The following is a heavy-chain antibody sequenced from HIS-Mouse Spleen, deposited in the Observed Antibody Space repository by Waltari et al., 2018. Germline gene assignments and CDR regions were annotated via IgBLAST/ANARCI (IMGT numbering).Heavy chain of an antibody. Sequence: EVQLVESGGGLVKPGGSLRLSCAASGFTFSNACLSWVRQAPGKGLEWVGRIKSKTDGGTTDYAAPVKGRFTISRDDSKNTLYLQMNSLKTEDTAVYYCTTELLWFGELAAFDIWGQGTMVTVSS. CDR1: GFTFSNAC. V-gene: IGHV3-15*01. J-gene: IGHJ3*02. D-gene: IGHD3-10*01. CDR3: TTELLWFGELAAFDI. CDR2: IKSKTDGGTT.